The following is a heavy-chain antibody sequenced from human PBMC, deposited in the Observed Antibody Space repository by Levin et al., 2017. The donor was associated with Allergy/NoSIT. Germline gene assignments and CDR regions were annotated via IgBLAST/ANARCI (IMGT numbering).Heavy chain of an antibody. J-gene: IGHJ4*02. CDR1: GFTFSNYA. CDR3: ARGSDSASGCGPPFDY. Sequence: GESLKISCVASGFTFSNYAVRWVRQAPGQGLEWVSGISGSGDSITYIDSVKGRFTISRDTSKNTPYLQLNTLRADDTAVYYCARGSDSASGCGPPFDYWGQGTLITVSS. CDR2: ISGSGDSI. D-gene: IGHD3-10*01. V-gene: IGHV3-23*01.